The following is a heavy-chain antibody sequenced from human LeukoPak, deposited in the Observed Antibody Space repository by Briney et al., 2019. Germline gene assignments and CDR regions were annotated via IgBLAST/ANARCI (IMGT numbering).Heavy chain of an antibody. D-gene: IGHD2-2*01. CDR3: AKDQYQLLQYYYYGMDV. CDR1: GFTFSSYA. J-gene: IGHJ6*02. Sequence: GGSLRLSCAASGFTFSSYAMSWVRQAPGKGLEWVSAISGSGGSPYYADSVKGRFTISRDNSKNTLYLQMNSLRAEDTAVYYCAKDQYQLLQYYYYGMDVWGQGTTVTVSS. V-gene: IGHV3-23*01. CDR2: ISGSGGSP.